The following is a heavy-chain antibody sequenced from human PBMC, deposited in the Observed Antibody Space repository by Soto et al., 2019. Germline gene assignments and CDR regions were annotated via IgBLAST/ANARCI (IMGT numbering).Heavy chain of an antibody. CDR2: IYYSGST. V-gene: IGHV4-59*01. Sequence: SETLSLTCTVSGGSISSYYWSWIRQPPGKGLEWIGYIYYSGSTNYNPSLKSRVTISVDTSKNQFSLKLSSVTAADTAVYYCARAPLDYYYYYMDVWGKGTKVTVSS. CDR3: ARAPLDYYYYYMDV. J-gene: IGHJ6*03. CDR1: GGSISSYY.